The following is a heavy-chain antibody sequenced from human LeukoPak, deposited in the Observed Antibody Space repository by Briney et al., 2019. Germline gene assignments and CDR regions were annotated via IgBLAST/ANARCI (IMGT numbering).Heavy chain of an antibody. J-gene: IGHJ4*02. D-gene: IGHD6-19*01. CDR2: IIPIFGTA. CDR3: ARPAVAGTWFDY. V-gene: IGHV1-69*13. CDR1: GGTFSSYA. Sequence: EASVTVSCKASGGTFSSYAISWVRQAPRQGLEWMGGIIPIFGTANYAQKFQGRVTITADESTSTAYMELSSLRSEDTAVYYCARPAVAGTWFDYWGQGTLVTVSS.